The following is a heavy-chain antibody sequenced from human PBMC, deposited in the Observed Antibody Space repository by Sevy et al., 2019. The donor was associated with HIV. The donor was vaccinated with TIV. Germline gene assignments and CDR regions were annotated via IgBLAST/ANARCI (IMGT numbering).Heavy chain of an antibody. Sequence: GGSLRLSCAASGFTFSSYGMHWVRQAPGKGLEWVAVIWYDGSNKYYADSVKGRFTISRDNSKNTLYLQMNSLRAEDTAVYYCARDHFDAAGPRIYYYAMDVWGQGTTVTVSS. CDR2: IWYDGSNK. CDR1: GFTFSSYG. D-gene: IGHD6-13*01. V-gene: IGHV3-33*01. CDR3: ARDHFDAAGPRIYYYAMDV. J-gene: IGHJ6*02.